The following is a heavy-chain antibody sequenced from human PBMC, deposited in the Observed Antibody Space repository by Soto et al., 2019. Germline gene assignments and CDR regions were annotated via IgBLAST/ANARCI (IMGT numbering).Heavy chain of an antibody. Sequence: QVQLVQSGAEVKKPGASVKVSCKASGYTFTSYGISWVRQAPGQGLEWMGWISAYNGNTNYAQKLQGRVTMTTDTTTSTAYMELRSLRSDDTAVYYCARDSQTMVGSGEILFDYWGQGTLVTVSS. J-gene: IGHJ4*02. CDR1: GYTFTSYG. V-gene: IGHV1-18*01. CDR3: ARDSQTMVGSGEILFDY. CDR2: ISAYNGNT. D-gene: IGHD3-10*02.